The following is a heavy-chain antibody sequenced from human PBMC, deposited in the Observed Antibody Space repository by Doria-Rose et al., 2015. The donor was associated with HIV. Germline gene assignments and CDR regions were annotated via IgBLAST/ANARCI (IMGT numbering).Heavy chain of an antibody. CDR2: TFSDDDR. CDR1: GVSLSSPGMG. D-gene: IGHD6-13*01. Sequence: QVTLKESGPVLVKPTETLTLTCTVSGVSLSSPGMGVSWIRQPPGKALEWHANTFSDDDRSYITSLKSRLNICRGTSKSQVVLTMTDMDPVDTATYYCARIKSSRWYHKYYFDFWGQGTLVIISA. J-gene: IGHJ4*02. V-gene: IGHV2-26*01. CDR3: ARIKSSRWYHKYYFDF.